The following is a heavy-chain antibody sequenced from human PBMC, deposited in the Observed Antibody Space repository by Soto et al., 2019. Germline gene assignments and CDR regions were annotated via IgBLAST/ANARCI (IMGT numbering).Heavy chain of an antibody. V-gene: IGHV3-23*01. Sequence: EVQLLESGGALVQPGGSLRLSCAASGFTFRNYAMSWVRQAPGKGLEWVSRISGNGGDINYADSVKGRFTISRDNSKNTLYLLMNGLRAEDTAVYYCAKRGDIVEVSRTFVGYGMDVWGQGTTVTVSS. CDR2: ISGNGGDI. D-gene: IGHD2-2*01. J-gene: IGHJ6*02. CDR3: AKRGDIVEVSRTFVGYGMDV. CDR1: GFTFRNYA.